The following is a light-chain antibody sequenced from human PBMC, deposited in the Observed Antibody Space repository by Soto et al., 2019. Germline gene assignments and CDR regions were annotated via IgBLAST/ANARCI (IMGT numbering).Light chain of an antibody. Sequence: QSALTQPASVSASPGQSITISCIGSYSDVGGYKHVAWYQQYPGKAPKLIIYDATSRPSGISSRFSGSKSGNTASLTISGLQADDEADYYCSSYTSSTTLYVLGTGTKVTVL. J-gene: IGLJ1*01. CDR1: YSDVGGYKH. CDR3: SSYTSSTTLYV. V-gene: IGLV2-14*01. CDR2: DAT.